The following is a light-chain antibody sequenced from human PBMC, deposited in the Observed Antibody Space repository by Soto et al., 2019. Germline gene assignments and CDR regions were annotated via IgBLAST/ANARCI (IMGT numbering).Light chain of an antibody. CDR3: AAWDASLNGVL. Sequence: QSVLTQPPSASGTPGQRVTISCSGGTSNIGSNTVNWYQQLPGTAPKLLIYSNNQRSSGVPDRFSGSKSGTSASLAISGLQSEDEADYYCAAWDASLNGVLFGGGTKLTVL. CDR2: SNN. V-gene: IGLV1-44*01. J-gene: IGLJ2*01. CDR1: TSNIGSNT.